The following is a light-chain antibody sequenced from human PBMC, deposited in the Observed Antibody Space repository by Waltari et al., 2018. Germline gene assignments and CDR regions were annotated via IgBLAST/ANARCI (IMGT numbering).Light chain of an antibody. Sequence: QSALTQPASASGSPGQSITISCTGTSSDVAGYDYVSWYQQHPGKAPKLMIYDVSNRPSGVSNRFSGSKSGNTASLTISGLQAEDEADYYCSSYTSNSTLVFGGGTKLTVL. CDR2: DVS. CDR1: SSDVAGYDY. CDR3: SSYTSNSTLV. V-gene: IGLV2-14*01. J-gene: IGLJ3*02.